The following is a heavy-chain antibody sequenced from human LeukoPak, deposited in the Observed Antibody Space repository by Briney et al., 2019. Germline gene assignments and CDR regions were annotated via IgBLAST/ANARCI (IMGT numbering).Heavy chain of an antibody. CDR2: IIPIFGTA. CDR3: ARSENDYYYGMDV. D-gene: IGHD2/OR15-2a*01. Sequence: SVKVSCKASGGTFSSYAISWMRQAPGQGLEWMGGIIPIFGTANYAQKFQGRVTITADESTSTAYMELSSLRSEDTAVYYCARSENDYYYGMDVWGQGTTVTVSS. J-gene: IGHJ6*02. CDR1: GGTFSSYA. V-gene: IGHV1-69*13.